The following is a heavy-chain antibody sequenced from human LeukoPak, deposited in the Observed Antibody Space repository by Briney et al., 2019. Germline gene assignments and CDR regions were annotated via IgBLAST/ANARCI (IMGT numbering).Heavy chain of an antibody. D-gene: IGHD3/OR15-3a*01. CDR1: GFTFSSYA. CDR3: ARSPGVFGLVTHYFDY. V-gene: IGHV3-30*04. J-gene: IGHJ4*02. CDR2: ISYDGSNK. Sequence: GGSLRLSCAASGFTFSSYAVHWVRQAPGKGLEWVAFISYDGSNKDYADSVKGRFTISRDNSKHTLYLQMNSLRVEDTAVYFCARSPGVFGLVTHYFDYWGQGTLVTVSS.